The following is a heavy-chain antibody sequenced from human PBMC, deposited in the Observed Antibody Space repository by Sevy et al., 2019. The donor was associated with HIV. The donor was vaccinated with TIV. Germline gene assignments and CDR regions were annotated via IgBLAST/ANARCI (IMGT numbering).Heavy chain of an antibody. J-gene: IGHJ4*02. CDR2: ISGSGGST. D-gene: IGHD6-19*01. CDR1: GFTFSSYA. V-gene: IGHV3-23*01. Sequence: GGSLRLSCAASGFTFSSYAMSWVRQAPGKGLEWVSAISGSGGSTYYADSVKGRFTISRDNSKNTLYLQMNSLRAEDKAVYYCAKDGPLPPPYSSGWFSGVREGMIDYWGQGTLVTVSS. CDR3: AKDGPLPPPYSSGWFSGVREGMIDY.